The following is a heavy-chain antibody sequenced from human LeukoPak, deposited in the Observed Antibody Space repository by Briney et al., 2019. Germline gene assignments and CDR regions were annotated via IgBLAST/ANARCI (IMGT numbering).Heavy chain of an antibody. D-gene: IGHD1-26*01. J-gene: IGHJ6*03. CDR2: ISGSGGST. CDR1: GFTFSSYG. Sequence: GGSLRLSCAASGFTFSSYGMSWVRQAPGKGLEWVSAISGSGGSTYYADSVKGRFTISRDNAKNSLFLQMNSLRAEDTAVYFCARATWDPNYYYYMDVWGKGTTVTISS. V-gene: IGHV3-23*01. CDR3: ARATWDPNYYYYMDV.